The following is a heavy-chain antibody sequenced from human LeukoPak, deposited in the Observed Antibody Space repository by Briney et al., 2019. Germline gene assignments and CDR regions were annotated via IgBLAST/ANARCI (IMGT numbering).Heavy chain of an antibody. CDR3: AKGPGTSDFWSGYDPYYYMDV. J-gene: IGHJ6*03. V-gene: IGHV3-23*01. D-gene: IGHD3-3*01. CDR2: LSGSGGST. CDR1: GFTFSSYA. Sequence: GGSLRLSCAASGFTFSSYAMSWVRQAPGKGLEWVSALSGSGGSTYYADSVKGRFTISRDNSKNTLYLQMNSLTAEDTAVYYCAKGPGTSDFWSGYDPYYYMDVWGKGTTVTVSS.